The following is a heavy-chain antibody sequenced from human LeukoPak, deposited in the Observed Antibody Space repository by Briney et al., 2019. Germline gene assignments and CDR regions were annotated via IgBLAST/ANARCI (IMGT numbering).Heavy chain of an antibody. CDR3: ARGKKPSGLDY. CDR1: GGSFSGYY. D-gene: IGHD3-10*01. J-gene: IGHJ4*02. Sequence: SETLSLTCAVYGGSFSGYYWSWFRQPPGKGLESIGEINHSGSTNYNPSLKSRVTISVDTSKNQFSLKLSSVTAADTAVYYCARGKKPSGLDYWGQGTLVTVSS. CDR2: INHSGST. V-gene: IGHV4-34*01.